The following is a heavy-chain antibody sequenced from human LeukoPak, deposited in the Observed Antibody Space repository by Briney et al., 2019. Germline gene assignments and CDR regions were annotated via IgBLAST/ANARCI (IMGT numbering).Heavy chain of an antibody. CDR1: GFTFSTYT. V-gene: IGHV3-21*01. Sequence: GGSLRLSCAASGFTFSTYTMNWVRQDPGKALEWVSSISGSSSYKYYADSVKGRFTISRDNAKNSLYLQMNSLRAEDTAVYYCARDVYCSSATCPFDYWGQGTLVTVSS. CDR3: ARDVYCSSATCPFDY. CDR2: ISGSSSYK. D-gene: IGHD2-2*01. J-gene: IGHJ4*02.